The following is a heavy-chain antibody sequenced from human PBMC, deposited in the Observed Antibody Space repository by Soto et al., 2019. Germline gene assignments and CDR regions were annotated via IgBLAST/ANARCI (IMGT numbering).Heavy chain of an antibody. Sequence: PSETLSLTGAVYGGSFSGYYWSWIRQPPGKGLEWIGEINHSGSTNYNPSLKSRVTISVDTSKNQFSLKLSSVTAADTAVYYCARGRAEITIFGVVTPADYGMDVWGQGTTVTVSS. D-gene: IGHD3-3*01. CDR1: GGSFSGYY. V-gene: IGHV4-34*01. J-gene: IGHJ6*02. CDR3: ARGRAEITIFGVVTPADYGMDV. CDR2: INHSGST.